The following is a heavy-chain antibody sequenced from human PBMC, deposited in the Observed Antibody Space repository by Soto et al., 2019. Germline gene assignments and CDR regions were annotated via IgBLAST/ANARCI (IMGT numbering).Heavy chain of an antibody. V-gene: IGHV1-2*04. J-gene: IGHJ4*02. CDR3: ARGDSSGYYNQPHYFAY. CDR2: INPNSGGT. CDR1: GCTFTGYY. Sequence: ASVKVSCKASGCTFTGYYMHWVRQAPGQGLEWMGWINPNSGGTNYAQKFQGWVTMTRDTSISTAYMELSRLRSDDTAVYYCARGDSSGYYNQPHYFAYWGQGTLVIVSS. D-gene: IGHD3-22*01.